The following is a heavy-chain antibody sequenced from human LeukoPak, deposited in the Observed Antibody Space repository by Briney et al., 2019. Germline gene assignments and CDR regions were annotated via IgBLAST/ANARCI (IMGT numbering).Heavy chain of an antibody. J-gene: IGHJ4*02. CDR2: INHSGST. Sequence: SETLSLTCAVYGGSFSGYYWSWIRQPPGKGLEWIGEINHSGSTNYNPSLKSRVTISVDTSKNQFSLKLSSVTAADTAVYYCARGLLRFPQYWGQGTLVTVSS. CDR3: ARGLLRFPQY. CDR1: GGSFSGYY. V-gene: IGHV4-34*01. D-gene: IGHD4-17*01.